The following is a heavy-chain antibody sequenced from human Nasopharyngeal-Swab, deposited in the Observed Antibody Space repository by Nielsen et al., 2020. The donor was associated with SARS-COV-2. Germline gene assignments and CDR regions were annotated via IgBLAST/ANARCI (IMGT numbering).Heavy chain of an antibody. CDR3: ARVTYDILTGYSRIDY. J-gene: IGHJ4*02. D-gene: IGHD3-9*01. V-gene: IGHV4-59*01. Sequence: SETLSLTCTVSGGSITAYYWNWIRQPPGKRLEWIGYIYSDGSTNYNPSLESRITISVDTSRNQFSLRLRSTTAADTAVYYCARVTYDILTGYSRIDYWGQGTLVTVSS. CDR2: IYSDGST. CDR1: GGSITAYY.